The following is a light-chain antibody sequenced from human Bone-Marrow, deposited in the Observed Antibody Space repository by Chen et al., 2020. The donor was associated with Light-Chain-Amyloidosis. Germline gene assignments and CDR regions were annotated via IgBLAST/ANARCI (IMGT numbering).Light chain of an antibody. V-gene: IGLV2-8*01. J-gene: IGLJ3*02. CDR3: CSFAGNDDWV. CDR2: EGT. CDR1: SGDLGRYDF. Sequence: QSALTQPPSASGSLGQSVTISCAGTSGDLGRYDFVSWYQQHPGKAPKLMIHEGTKRPSGVPSRFSGSKSGNTASLTVSGLQAEDEADYYCCSFAGNDDWVFGGGTKLTVL.